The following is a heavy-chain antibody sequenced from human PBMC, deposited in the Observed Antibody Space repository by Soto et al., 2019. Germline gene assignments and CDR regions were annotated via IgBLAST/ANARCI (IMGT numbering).Heavy chain of an antibody. V-gene: IGHV1-3*01. CDR2: INAGNGNT. CDR1: GYTFTGYA. CDR3: ARAVAVPADFDY. Sequence: ASVKVSCKASGYTFTGYAMHWVRQAPGQRLEWMGWINAGNGNTKYSQKFQGRVTITRDTSASTAYMELSSLRSEDTAVYFCARAVAVPADFDYWGRGTLVTVSS. D-gene: IGHD6-19*01. J-gene: IGHJ4*02.